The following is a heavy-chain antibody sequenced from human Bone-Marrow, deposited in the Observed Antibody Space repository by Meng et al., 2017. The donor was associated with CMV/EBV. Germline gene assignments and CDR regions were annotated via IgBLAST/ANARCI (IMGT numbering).Heavy chain of an antibody. J-gene: IGHJ3*02. D-gene: IGHD1-26*01. CDR2: IYYSGST. CDR3: ATTSGSYYPHAFDI. V-gene: IGHV4-59*01. CDR1: GGSISNYY. Sequence: SETLSLTCTVSGGSISNYYWGWIRQPPGKGLEWIGYIYYSGSTNYNPSLKSRVTISVDTSKNQFSLKLSSVTAADTAVYYCATTSGSYYPHAFDIWGQGTMVTVSS.